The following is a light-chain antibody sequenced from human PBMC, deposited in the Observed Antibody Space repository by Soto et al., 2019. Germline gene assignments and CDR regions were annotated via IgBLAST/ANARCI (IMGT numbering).Light chain of an antibody. J-gene: IGKJ2*01. CDR3: QLYGDSPMYT. CDR1: QNVRTF. V-gene: IGKV3-20*01. Sequence: EVVLTQSPATLSLSPGERATLSCRASQNVRTFLDWYQQKPGQAPRLLIYGASRRATGIPDTFSGSGSGTDFTLTISRLEPEDFAVYYCQLYGDSPMYTFGQGTKLEIK. CDR2: GAS.